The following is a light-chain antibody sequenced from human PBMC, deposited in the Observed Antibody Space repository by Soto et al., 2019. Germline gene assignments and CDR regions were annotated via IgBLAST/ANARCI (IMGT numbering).Light chain of an antibody. V-gene: IGKV3-20*01. Sequence: EIVLTQSPGTLSLSPGERATLSCRASQSVSSSYLAWYQQKPGQAPRLLIYGASSRATGIPDRFSGSGSGTDFTLTINRLEPEDFAMYYCQQYGSSPLTFGGGTKVDI. CDR3: QQYGSSPLT. J-gene: IGKJ4*01. CDR1: QSVSSSY. CDR2: GAS.